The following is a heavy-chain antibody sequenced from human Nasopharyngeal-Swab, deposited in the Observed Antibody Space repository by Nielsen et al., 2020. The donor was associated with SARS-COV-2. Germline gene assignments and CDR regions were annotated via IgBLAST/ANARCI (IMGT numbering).Heavy chain of an antibody. CDR1: GGSVSSGSYY. CDR2: IYYSGST. J-gene: IGHJ6*03. V-gene: IGHV4-61*01. D-gene: IGHD6-25*01. Sequence: SETLSLTCTVSGGSVSSGSYYWSWIRQPPGKGLEWIGYIYYSGSTNYNPSLKSRVTISVDTSKNQFSLKLSSVTAADTAVYYCASSGALYYYYYMDIWGKGTTVTVSS. CDR3: ASSGALYYYYYMDI.